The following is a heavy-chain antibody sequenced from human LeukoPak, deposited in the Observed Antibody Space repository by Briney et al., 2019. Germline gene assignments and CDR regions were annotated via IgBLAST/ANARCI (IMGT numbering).Heavy chain of an antibody. CDR2: IYYSGST. J-gene: IGHJ6*03. Sequence: SETLSLTCAVYGGSFSGYYWSWIRQPPGKGLEWIGSIYYSGSTYYNPSLKSRVTISVDTSKNQFSLKLSSVTAADTAVYYCARGIYYYYYMDVWGKGTTVTVSS. CDR3: ARGIYYYYYMDV. CDR1: GGSFSGYY. V-gene: IGHV4-34*01.